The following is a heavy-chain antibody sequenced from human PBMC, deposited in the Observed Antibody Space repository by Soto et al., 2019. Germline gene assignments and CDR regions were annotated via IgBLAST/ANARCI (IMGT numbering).Heavy chain of an antibody. CDR1: GFRLSNAW. V-gene: IGHV3-15*01. J-gene: IGHJ6*02. CDR2: IKSKTDGGTT. CDR3: TTRLVRYFDCFKPDGMDV. D-gene: IGHD3-9*01. Sequence: GFLRLSCAVAGFRLSNAWMIWVRQAPGRGLEWVGRIKSKTDGGTTDYAAPVKGRFTISRDDSKNTLYLQMNSLKHEDTALYYCTTRLVRYFDCFKPDGMDVWGQGTTVTVSS.